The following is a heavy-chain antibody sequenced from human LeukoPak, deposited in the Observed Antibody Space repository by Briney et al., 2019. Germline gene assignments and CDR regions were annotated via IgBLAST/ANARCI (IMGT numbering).Heavy chain of an antibody. J-gene: IGHJ4*02. V-gene: IGHV4-31*03. CDR1: GGSISSGGYY. CDR3: AGHIAVSGPFDY. CDR2: IYYSGST. D-gene: IGHD6-13*01. Sequence: SQTLSLTCTVSGGSISSGGYYWSWIRQHPGKGLEWIGYIYYSGSTYYNPSLKSRVTISVDTSKNQFSLRLSSVTAADTAVYFCAGHIAVSGPFDYWGQGTLVTVSS.